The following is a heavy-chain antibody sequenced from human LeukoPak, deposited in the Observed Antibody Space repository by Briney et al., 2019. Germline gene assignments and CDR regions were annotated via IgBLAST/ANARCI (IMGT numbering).Heavy chain of an antibody. CDR3: ARLFGGVTTFDY. D-gene: IGHD4-17*01. CDR2: IWPDGSDK. V-gene: IGHV3-7*01. CDR1: GVSFSTYW. J-gene: IGHJ4*02. Sequence: TGGSLRLSCAASGVSFSTYWMSWVRQGPGKGLEWVATIWPDGSDKKYVDSVRDRFTISRDNAKNSLYLQMNSLSADDTAVYFCARLFGGVTTFDYWGQGALVTVSS.